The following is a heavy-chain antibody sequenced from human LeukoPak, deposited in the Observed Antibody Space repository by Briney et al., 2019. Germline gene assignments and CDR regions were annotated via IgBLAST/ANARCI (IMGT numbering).Heavy chain of an antibody. CDR2: ISSSGSTI. Sequence: GGSLRLSCAASGFTFSDYYMSWIRQAPGKGLEWVSYISSSGSTIYYADSVKGRFTISRDNSKNTLYLQMNSLRAEDTAVYYCAKSPWIQLWSPFDYWGQGTLVTVSS. CDR1: GFTFSDYY. CDR3: AKSPWIQLWSPFDY. J-gene: IGHJ4*02. D-gene: IGHD5-18*01. V-gene: IGHV3-11*01.